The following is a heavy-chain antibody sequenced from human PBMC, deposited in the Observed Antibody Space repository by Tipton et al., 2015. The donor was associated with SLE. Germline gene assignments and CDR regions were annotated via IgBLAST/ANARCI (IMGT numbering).Heavy chain of an antibody. CDR3: AGDRLDLDETENTFEL. CDR1: GGSISTYC. Sequence: TLSLTCTVSGGSISTYCWNWIRQPPGKGLEWIGDICDIRSTKYNPSLKSRATISVATSKNQLSLELTSLTAADTAVYFCAGDRLDLDETENTFELWGQGTMVTVSS. D-gene: IGHD6-19*01. V-gene: IGHV4-59*01. CDR2: ICDIRST. J-gene: IGHJ3*01.